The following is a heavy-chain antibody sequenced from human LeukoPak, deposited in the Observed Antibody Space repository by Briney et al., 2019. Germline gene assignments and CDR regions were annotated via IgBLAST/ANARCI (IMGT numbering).Heavy chain of an antibody. D-gene: IGHD2-8*01. Sequence: GESLKISCKASGYSFTTYWIGWVRQMPETGLEWMGIIYPGDSDTRYSPSFQGQVTISADKSISTAYLQWSSLKASDTAMYYCARSRQENGYAIPNYYYGMDVWGQGTTVTVSS. CDR2: IYPGDSDT. J-gene: IGHJ6*02. CDR1: GYSFTTYW. V-gene: IGHV5-51*01. CDR3: ARSRQENGYAIPNYYYGMDV.